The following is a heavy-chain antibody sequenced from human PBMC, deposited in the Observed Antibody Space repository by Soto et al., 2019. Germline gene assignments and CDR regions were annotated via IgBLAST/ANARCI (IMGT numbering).Heavy chain of an antibody. CDR1: GFSFSSYV. J-gene: IGHJ5*01. V-gene: IGHV3-23*01. Sequence: EVQLLQSGGGLVQPGGSLRLSCAASGFSFSSYVMNWVRQAPGKGLEWVSAINGSGDSTYYADSVKGRFTISRDNSKNTLSLQMSGLRAGDTAVYYCAKDSSRRRLDSWGQGTLVTVSS. CDR3: AKDSSRRRLDS. CDR2: INGSGDST.